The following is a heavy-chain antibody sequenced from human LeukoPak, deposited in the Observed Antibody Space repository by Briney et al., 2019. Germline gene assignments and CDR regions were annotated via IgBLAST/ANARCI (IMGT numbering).Heavy chain of an antibody. CDR1: GGTFSSYA. V-gene: IGHV1-69*13. CDR3: ARGGEEILRYFDWLATFDY. D-gene: IGHD3-9*01. CDR2: IIPIFGTA. Sequence: ASVKVSCKASGGTFSSYAISWVRQAPGQGLEWMGGIIPIFGTANYAQKFQGRVTITADESTSTAYMELSSLRSEDTAVYYCARGGEEILRYFDWLATFDYWGQGTLVTVSS. J-gene: IGHJ4*02.